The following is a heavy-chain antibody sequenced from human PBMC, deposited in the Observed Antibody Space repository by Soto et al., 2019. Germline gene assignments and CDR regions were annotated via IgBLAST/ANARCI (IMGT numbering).Heavy chain of an antibody. CDR2: IGTAGDT. J-gene: IGHJ6*03. CDR3: ARAVSSSSGRGYYYYYMDV. V-gene: IGHV3-13*01. D-gene: IGHD6-6*01. CDR1: GFTFSSYD. Sequence: GGSLRLSCAASGFTFSSYDMHWVRQATGKDLEWVSAIGTAGDTYYPGSVKGRFTISRENAKNSFFLQMNSLRAGDTAVYYCARAVSSSSGRGYYYYYMDVWGKGTTVTVSS.